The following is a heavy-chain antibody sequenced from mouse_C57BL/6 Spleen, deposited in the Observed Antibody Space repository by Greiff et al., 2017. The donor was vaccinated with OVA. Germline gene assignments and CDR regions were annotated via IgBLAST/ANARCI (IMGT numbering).Heavy chain of an antibody. J-gene: IGHJ2*01. V-gene: IGHV14-1*01. CDR3: TGLLHGSTFDY. CDR2: IDPEDGDT. CDR1: GFNIKDYY. D-gene: IGHD1-1*01. Sequence: EVQLQQSGAELVRPGASVKLSCTASGFNIKDYYMHWVKQRPEQGLEWIGRIDPEDGDTEYAPKFQGKATMTADTSSNTAYLQLSSLTSEDTAVYYCTGLLHGSTFDYWGQGTTLTVSA.